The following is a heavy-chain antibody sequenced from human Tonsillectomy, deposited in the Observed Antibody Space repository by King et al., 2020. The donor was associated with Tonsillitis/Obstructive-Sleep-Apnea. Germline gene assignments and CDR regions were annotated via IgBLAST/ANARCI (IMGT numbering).Heavy chain of an antibody. V-gene: IGHV3-30*04. Sequence: VQLVESGGGVVQPGRSLRLSCVASGFTFSNYALHWVRQAPGKGLEWVTIISNDGTNKYYADSVKGRLTISRDNYKSTLFLQMSSLRAEDTAVYYCARRYYSRQLEYYSYGMDVWGQGTTVTVSS. CDR3: ARRYYSRQLEYYSYGMDV. J-gene: IGHJ6*02. D-gene: IGHD2-2*01. CDR2: ISNDGTNK. CDR1: GFTFSNYA.